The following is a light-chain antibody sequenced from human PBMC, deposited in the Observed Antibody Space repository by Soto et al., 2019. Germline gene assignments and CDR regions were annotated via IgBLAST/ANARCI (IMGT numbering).Light chain of an antibody. V-gene: IGLV2-14*01. J-gene: IGLJ3*02. CDR2: EVS. CDR3: LSYTTTNTRV. CDR1: SSDVGGYDY. Sequence: QSALTQPASVSGPPGQSITISCSGSSSDVGGYDYVSWYQQHPGKAPKLIIYEVSSRPSGVSNRFSGSKSGNTASLTISGLQTEDEADYYCLSYTTTNTRVFGGGTKLTVL.